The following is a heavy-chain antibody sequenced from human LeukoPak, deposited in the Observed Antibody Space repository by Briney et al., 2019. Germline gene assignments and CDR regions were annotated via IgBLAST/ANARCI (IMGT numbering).Heavy chain of an antibody. J-gene: IGHJ3*02. Sequence: GESLKISCKGSGYRFNNFWIGWVRQMPGKGLEWMGIIYPGDSETRYSPSFQGQVTISADKSISTAYLQWSSLKASDTAMYYCARRYYYDSSGYYLAHDAFDIWGQGTMVTVSS. D-gene: IGHD3-22*01. V-gene: IGHV5-51*01. CDR3: ARRYYYDSSGYYLAHDAFDI. CDR1: GYRFNNFW. CDR2: IYPGDSET.